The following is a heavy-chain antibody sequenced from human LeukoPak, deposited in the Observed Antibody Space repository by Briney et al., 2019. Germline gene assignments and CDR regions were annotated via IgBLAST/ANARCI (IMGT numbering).Heavy chain of an antibody. Sequence: GASVKVSCKASGYTFTDYYMHWVRQAPGQGLEWMGWINPHSGGTNYALKFLGRVSMTRDTSISTAYMDLSRLRSDDTAVYYCARDISTSYFGSSCYPDYWGQGTLVTVSS. D-gene: IGHD3-22*01. CDR2: INPHSGGT. V-gene: IGHV1-2*02. J-gene: IGHJ4*02. CDR1: GYTFTDYY. CDR3: ARDISTSYFGSSCYPDY.